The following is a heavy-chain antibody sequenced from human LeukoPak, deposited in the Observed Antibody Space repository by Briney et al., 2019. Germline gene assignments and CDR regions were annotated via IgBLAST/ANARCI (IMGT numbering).Heavy chain of an antibody. Sequence: PSETLSLTCTVSGGSISSYYWSWIRQPPGKGLEWVANIKQDGSEKYYVDSVKGRFTISRDNAKNSLYLQMNSLRAEDTAVYYCAREGGYWGQGTLVTVSS. CDR2: IKQDGSEK. V-gene: IGHV3-7*01. D-gene: IGHD2-15*01. CDR1: GGSISSYY. J-gene: IGHJ4*02. CDR3: AREGGY.